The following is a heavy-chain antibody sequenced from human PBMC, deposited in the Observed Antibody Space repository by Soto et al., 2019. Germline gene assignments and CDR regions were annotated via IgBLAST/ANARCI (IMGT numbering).Heavy chain of an antibody. D-gene: IGHD2-8*01. CDR2: IRSKANSYAT. Sequence: GGSMRLSCAASGFTFSGSAMHWVRQNPGKGLEWVGRIRSKANSYATAYAASVKGRFTISRDDSKNTAYLQMNSLKTEDTAVYYCTRLGYCTNGVCRKNYYYYYMDVWGKGTTVTVSS. CDR3: TRLGYCTNGVCRKNYYYYYMDV. J-gene: IGHJ6*03. CDR1: GFTFSGSA. V-gene: IGHV3-73*01.